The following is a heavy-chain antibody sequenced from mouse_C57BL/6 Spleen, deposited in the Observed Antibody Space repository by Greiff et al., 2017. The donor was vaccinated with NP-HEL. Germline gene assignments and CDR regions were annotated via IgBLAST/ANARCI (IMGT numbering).Heavy chain of an antibody. CDR3: ARGGEGNAMDY. D-gene: IGHD2-13*01. CDR1: GYTFTDYY. V-gene: IGHV1-26*01. Sequence: EVQLQQSGPELVKPGASVKISCKASGYTFTDYYMNWVKQSHGKSLEWIGDINPNNGGTSYNQKFKGKATLTVDKSSSTAYMELRSLTSEDSAVYYSARGGEGNAMDYWGQGTSVTVSS. CDR2: INPNNGGT. J-gene: IGHJ4*01.